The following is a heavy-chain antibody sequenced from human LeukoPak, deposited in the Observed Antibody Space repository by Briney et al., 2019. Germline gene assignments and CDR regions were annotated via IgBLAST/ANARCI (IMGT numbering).Heavy chain of an antibody. Sequence: ASVKVSCKASRYTFTAYYIHWVRQAPGQGLEWMGWINPNSGATKYAQKFLGRVTMTRDTSISTAYMEVNRLTFDDTAVYYCAKDGFLVPLVVPAAPKEHYYMDVWGKGTTVTISS. CDR3: AKDGFLVPLVVPAAPKEHYYMDV. CDR1: RYTFTAYY. J-gene: IGHJ6*03. D-gene: IGHD2-2*01. CDR2: INPNSGAT. V-gene: IGHV1-2*02.